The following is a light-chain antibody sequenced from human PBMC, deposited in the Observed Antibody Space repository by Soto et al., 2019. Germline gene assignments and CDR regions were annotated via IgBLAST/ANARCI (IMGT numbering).Light chain of an antibody. CDR2: GAS. Sequence: EIVMTQSPATLSVSPGERATLSCRASQSVSSNLAWYQQKPGQAPRLLIYGASTRATGITARFSGSGSGTEFNLTISSLQSEDFAVYYCQQYNNWPPYTFGQGTQLEIK. J-gene: IGKJ2*01. CDR3: QQYNNWPPYT. CDR1: QSVSSN. V-gene: IGKV3-15*01.